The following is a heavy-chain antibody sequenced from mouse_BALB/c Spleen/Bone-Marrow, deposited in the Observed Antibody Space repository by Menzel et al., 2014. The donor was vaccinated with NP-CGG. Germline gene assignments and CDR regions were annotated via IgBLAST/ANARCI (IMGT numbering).Heavy chain of an antibody. J-gene: IGHJ1*01. CDR2: ISNGGSYT. Sequence: EVQGVESGGGLMKPGGSLKLSCAASGFTFSDYYMYWVRQTPEKRLEWVATISNGGSYTYYPDSVKGRFTISRDNAKNNLYLQMSSLKSEDTAMYYCARDSLYYYGSSYGYFDIWGAGTRLPSPQ. CDR3: ARDSLYYYGSSYGYFDI. D-gene: IGHD1-1*01. V-gene: IGHV5-4*02. CDR1: GFTFSDYY.